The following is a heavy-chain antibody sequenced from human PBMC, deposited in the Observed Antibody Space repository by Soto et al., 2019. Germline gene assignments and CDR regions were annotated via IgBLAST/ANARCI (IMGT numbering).Heavy chain of an antibody. Sequence: GGSLRLSCAASGFTFDDYAMHWVRQAPGKGPEWFSGISWNSGSIGYADSVKGRFTISRDNAKNSLYLQMNSLRAEDTALYYCAKDMGPGAIEVNAFDYWGQGTLVTVSS. CDR2: ISWNSGSI. V-gene: IGHV3-9*01. CDR3: AKDMGPGAIEVNAFDY. D-gene: IGHD7-27*01. CDR1: GFTFDDYA. J-gene: IGHJ4*02.